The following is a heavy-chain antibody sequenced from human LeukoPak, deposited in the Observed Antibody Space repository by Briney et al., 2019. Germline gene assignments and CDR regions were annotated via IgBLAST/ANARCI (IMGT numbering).Heavy chain of an antibody. CDR2: ISSSGSST. CDR1: GFTFSSYA. J-gene: IGHJ4*02. Sequence: GGSLRLSCAASGFTFSSYAMSWVRQAPGKGLEWISGISSSGSSTYYADSVKGRFTISRDNSKNTLYLQMNSLRADDTAVYYCAKGGYSSSSPFDYWGQGTLVTVSS. CDR3: AKGGYSSSSPFDY. V-gene: IGHV3-23*01. D-gene: IGHD6-13*01.